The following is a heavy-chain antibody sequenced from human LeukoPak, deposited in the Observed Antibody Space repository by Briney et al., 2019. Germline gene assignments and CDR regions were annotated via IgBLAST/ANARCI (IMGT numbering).Heavy chain of an antibody. J-gene: IGHJ4*02. Sequence: GGPLRLSCAASGFSFSSYAMHWVRQAPGKGLEWVAVVSYDGDNKYYEESVKGRFTISRDNSKNTLYLQMNSLRAEDTAVYYCARDSSMVRGKQDYWGQGTLVTVSS. CDR2: VSYDGDNK. CDR3: ARDSSMVRGKQDY. CDR1: GFSFSSYA. V-gene: IGHV3-30-3*01. D-gene: IGHD3-10*01.